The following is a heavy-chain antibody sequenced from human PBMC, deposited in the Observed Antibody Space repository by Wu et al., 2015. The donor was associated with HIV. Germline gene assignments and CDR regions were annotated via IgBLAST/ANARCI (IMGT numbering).Heavy chain of an antibody. D-gene: IGHD5-24*01. V-gene: IGHV1-69*05. J-gene: IGHJ3*02. CDR2: IIPMFGTI. Sequence: QVHLVQFGGEVKKPGSSVKVSCTASGGTLNYYVTSWVRQAPGQGLEWVGGIIPMFGTISYGQKFQGRVTISTDDSTSTGYMELSSLRPEDTAVYYCAREKRSLQFRRTPANDAFDIWGQGTMVIVSS. CDR3: AREKRSLQFRRTPANDAFDI. CDR1: GGTLNYYV.